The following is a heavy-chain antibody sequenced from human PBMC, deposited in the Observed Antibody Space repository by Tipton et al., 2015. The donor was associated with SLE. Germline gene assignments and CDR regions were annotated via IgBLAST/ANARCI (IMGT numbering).Heavy chain of an antibody. V-gene: IGHV4-34*10. CDR2: INDTGGT. Sequence: GLVKPSETLSLICAVYGGSFSGYHWNWIRQPPGKGLEWIGEINDTGGTSYSPSLKSRVTMSVDTSNNQFSLKLSSVTAADTAVYYCARGPFQQWPLPGYWGQGTLVTVSS. CDR3: ARGPFQQWPLPGY. J-gene: IGHJ4*02. CDR1: GGSFSGYH. D-gene: IGHD6-19*01.